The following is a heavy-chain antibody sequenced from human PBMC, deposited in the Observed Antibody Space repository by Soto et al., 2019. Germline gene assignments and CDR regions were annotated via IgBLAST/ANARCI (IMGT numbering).Heavy chain of an antibody. CDR2: INHSEST. V-gene: IGHV4-34*01. D-gene: IGHD3-22*01. CDR3: ARGAYYYDSSGYYFPYYFDY. Sequence: SETLSLTCAVYGGSFSGYYWSWIRQPPGKGLEWIGEINHSESTNYNPSLKSRVTISVDTSKNQFSLKLISVTAADTAVYYCARGAYYYDSSGYYFPYYFDYWGQGTLVTVSS. CDR1: GGSFSGYY. J-gene: IGHJ4*02.